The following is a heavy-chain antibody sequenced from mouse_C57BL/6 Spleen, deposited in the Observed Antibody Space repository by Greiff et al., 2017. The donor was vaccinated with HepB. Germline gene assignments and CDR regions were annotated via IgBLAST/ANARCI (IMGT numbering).Heavy chain of an antibody. Sequence: EVKLVESGGGLVKPGGSLKLSCAASGFTFSSYTMSWVRQTPEKRLEWVATISGGGGNTYYPDSVKGRFTISRDNAKNTLYLQMSSLRSEDTALYYCASQTGPLFDYWGQGTTLTVSS. CDR1: GFTFSSYT. CDR2: ISGGGGNT. V-gene: IGHV5-9*01. D-gene: IGHD4-1*01. J-gene: IGHJ2*01. CDR3: ASQTGPLFDY.